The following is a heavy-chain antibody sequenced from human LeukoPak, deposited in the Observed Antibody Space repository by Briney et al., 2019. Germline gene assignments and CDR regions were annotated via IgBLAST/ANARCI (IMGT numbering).Heavy chain of an antibody. CDR3: AKDYYYDSSGYYYRIRHFDY. V-gene: IGHV3-23*01. Sequence: GGSLRLSCAASGFTFSSYWMSLVRQAPGKGLEWVSASSGSGGSTYYADSVKGRFTISRDNSKNTLYLQMNSLRAEDTAVYYCAKDYYYDSSGYYYRIRHFDYWGQGTLVTVSS. D-gene: IGHD3-22*01. CDR2: SSGSGGST. J-gene: IGHJ4*02. CDR1: GFTFSSYW.